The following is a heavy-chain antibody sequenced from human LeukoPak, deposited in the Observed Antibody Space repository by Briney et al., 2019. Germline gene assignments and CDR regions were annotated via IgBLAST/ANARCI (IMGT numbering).Heavy chain of an antibody. Sequence: SETLSLTCTVSGGSVSSGSYYWSWIRQPPGKGLEWIGYIYYSGSTNYNPSLKSRVTISMDTSKNQFSLKLSSVTAADTAVYYCARDPAVAGTLGYYYYGMDVWGQGTTVTVPS. D-gene: IGHD6-19*01. CDR2: IYYSGST. CDR3: ARDPAVAGTLGYYYYGMDV. CDR1: GGSVSSGSYY. V-gene: IGHV4-61*01. J-gene: IGHJ6*02.